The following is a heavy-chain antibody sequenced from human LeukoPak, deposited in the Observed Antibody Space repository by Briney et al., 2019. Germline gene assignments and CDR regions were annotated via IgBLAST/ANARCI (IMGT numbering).Heavy chain of an antibody. Sequence: GESLKISCKGSGYSFTSYWIGWVRQMPGKGLEWMGIIYPGDSDTRYSPSFQGQVTISADKSISTAYLQWSSLKASDTTMYYCARPGYSVVVTAPGRDDAFDIWGQGTMVTVSS. CDR2: IYPGDSDT. J-gene: IGHJ3*02. V-gene: IGHV5-51*01. CDR3: ARPGYSVVVTAPGRDDAFDI. D-gene: IGHD2-21*02. CDR1: GYSFTSYW.